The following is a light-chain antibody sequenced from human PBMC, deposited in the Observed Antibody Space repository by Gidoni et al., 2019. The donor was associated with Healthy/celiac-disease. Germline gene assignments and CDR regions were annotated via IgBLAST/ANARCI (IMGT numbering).Light chain of an antibody. Sequence: DIQMTQSPSTLSASVGDRVTITCRASQSISSWLAWYKQKPGKAPKLLIYDASSLESGVPSRFSSSGSGTEFTLTISSLQPDDFATYYCQQYNSYSPTFGQGTKVEIK. J-gene: IGKJ1*01. CDR3: QQYNSYSPT. CDR1: QSISSW. V-gene: IGKV1-5*01. CDR2: DAS.